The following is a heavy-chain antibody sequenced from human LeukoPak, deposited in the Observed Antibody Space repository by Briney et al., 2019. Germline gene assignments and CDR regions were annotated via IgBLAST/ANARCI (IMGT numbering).Heavy chain of an antibody. V-gene: IGHV1-2*02. CDR1: GYTFTGYY. J-gene: IGHJ4*02. Sequence: ASVRVSCKASGYTFTGYYMHWVRQAPGQGLEWMGWINPNSGGTNYAQNFQGRVTMTRDTSISTAYMELSGLRSDDTAIYYCAREAVACTTNFDYWGQGTLVTVSS. CDR3: AREAVACTTNFDY. D-gene: IGHD6-19*01. CDR2: INPNSGGT.